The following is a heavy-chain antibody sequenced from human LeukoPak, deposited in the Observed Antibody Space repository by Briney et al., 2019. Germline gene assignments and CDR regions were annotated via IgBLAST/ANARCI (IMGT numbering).Heavy chain of an antibody. V-gene: IGHV4-59*01. CDR1: GVSISSYY. D-gene: IGHD3-22*01. CDR2: IYYSGST. Sequence: PSETLSLTCTVSGVSISSYYWSWIRQPPGKGLEWIGYIYYSGSTNYNPSLKSRVTISVDTSKNQFSLKLSSVTAADTAVYYCAGWYYYDSSGYIDYWGQGTLVTVSS. CDR3: AGWYYYDSSGYIDY. J-gene: IGHJ4*02.